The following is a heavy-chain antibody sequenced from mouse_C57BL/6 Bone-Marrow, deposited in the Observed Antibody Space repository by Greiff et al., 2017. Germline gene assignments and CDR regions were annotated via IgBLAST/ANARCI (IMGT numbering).Heavy chain of an antibody. J-gene: IGHJ4*01. D-gene: IGHD2-4*01. CDR1: GYTFTSYW. CDR3: ASSGDYGDYYAMDY. V-gene: IGHV1-69*01. Sequence: QVQLQQPGAELVMPGASVKLSCKASGYTFTSYWMHWVKQRPGQGLEWIGEIDPSDSYTNYNQKFKGKSTLTVDKSSSTAYMQLSSLTSEDSAVDYCASSGDYGDYYAMDYWGQGTSVTVSS. CDR2: IDPSDSYT.